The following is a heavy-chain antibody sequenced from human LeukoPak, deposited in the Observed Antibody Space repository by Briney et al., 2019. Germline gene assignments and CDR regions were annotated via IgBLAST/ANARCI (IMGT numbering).Heavy chain of an antibody. Sequence: SETLSLTCTVSGGSISSYYWSWTRQPAGKGLEWIGRIYTSGSTNYNPSLKSRVTMSVDTSKNQFSLKLSSVTAADTAVYYCARGKGAYYDILTGYHNNYGMDVWGQGTTVTVSS. V-gene: IGHV4-4*07. CDR1: GGSISSYY. CDR2: IYTSGST. D-gene: IGHD3-9*01. CDR3: ARGKGAYYDILTGYHNNYGMDV. J-gene: IGHJ6*02.